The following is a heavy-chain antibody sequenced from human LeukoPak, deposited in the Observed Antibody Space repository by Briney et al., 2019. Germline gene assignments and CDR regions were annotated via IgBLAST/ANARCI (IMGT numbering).Heavy chain of an antibody. Sequence: SETLSLTCTVSGASISSYYWSWIRQPPGKGLEWIGYIYYSGSTNYNPSLKSRVTISVDTSKNQFSLKLNSVTAADTAVYYCARTLIVAGTGYYGMDVWGQGTTVTVSS. J-gene: IGHJ6*02. D-gene: IGHD6-19*01. CDR3: ARTLIVAGTGYYGMDV. CDR1: GASISSYY. V-gene: IGHV4-59*01. CDR2: IYYSGST.